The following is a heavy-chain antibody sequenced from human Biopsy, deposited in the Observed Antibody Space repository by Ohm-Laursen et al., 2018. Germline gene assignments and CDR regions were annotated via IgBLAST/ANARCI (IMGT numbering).Heavy chain of an antibody. CDR1: GGSFTGHY. CDR3: ARFLEYSDSADFYYGMDV. V-gene: IGHV2-70*18. CDR2: IDWDDDE. D-gene: IGHD2/OR15-2a*01. J-gene: IGHJ6*02. Sequence: TLSLTCTVSGGSFTGHYWTWIRQPPGKALEWLAHIDWDDDEHYSTSLKTRLTISKDTSKNQVVLTMTNMDPVDTATYYCARFLEYSDSADFYYGMDVWGQGTTVTVSS.